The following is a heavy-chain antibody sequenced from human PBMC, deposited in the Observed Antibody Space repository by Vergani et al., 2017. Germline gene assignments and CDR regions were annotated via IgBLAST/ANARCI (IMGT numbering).Heavy chain of an antibody. V-gene: IGHV4-38-2*02. CDR3: ASFDXGYCSSTSCYYFDY. CDR1: GYSISSGYY. Sequence: QVQLQESGPGLVKPSETLFLTCTVSGYSISSGYYWGWIRQPPGKGLEWIGSIYHSGSTYYNPSLKSRVTISVDTSKNQFSLKLSSVTAADTAVYYCASFDXGYCSSTSCYYFDYWGQGTLVTVSS. D-gene: IGHD2-2*01. J-gene: IGHJ4*02. CDR2: IYHSGST.